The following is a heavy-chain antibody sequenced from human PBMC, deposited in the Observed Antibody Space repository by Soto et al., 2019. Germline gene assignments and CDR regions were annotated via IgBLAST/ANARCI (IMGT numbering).Heavy chain of an antibody. CDR1: GFTFTDYA. V-gene: IGHV3-23*01. CDR2: ISGIGGST. Sequence: GGSLRLSCAASGFTFTDYALSWVRQAPWKGLEWVATISGIGGSTYLADSVKGRLSISRDNSKNTVSLLMNSLRAEDTAVYYCATLRGNYYSISGNSALDYWGQGTLVTVSS. J-gene: IGHJ4*02. CDR3: ATLRGNYYSISGNSALDY. D-gene: IGHD3-10*01.